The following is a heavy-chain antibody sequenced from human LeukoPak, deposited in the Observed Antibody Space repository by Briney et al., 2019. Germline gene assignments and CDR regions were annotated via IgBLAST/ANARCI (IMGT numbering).Heavy chain of an antibody. CDR2: IYYSGTT. CDR1: GGSISSSGYY. V-gene: IGHV4-39*01. J-gene: IGHJ3*02. D-gene: IGHD2-15*01. CDR3: AHYCSGGSCYSSRGAFDI. Sequence: SETLSLTCTVSGGSISSSGYYWGWIRQPPGKGLESIGIIYYSGTTYYNPSLKNRITISGDTSKNQFSLKLSSVTAADTAVYYCAHYCSGGSCYSSRGAFDIWGQGTMVTVSS.